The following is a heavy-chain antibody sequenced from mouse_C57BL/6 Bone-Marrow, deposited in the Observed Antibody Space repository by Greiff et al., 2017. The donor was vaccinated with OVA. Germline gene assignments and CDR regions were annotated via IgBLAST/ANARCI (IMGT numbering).Heavy chain of an antibody. D-gene: IGHD2-5*01. CDR2: IDPETGGT. Sequence: VQLKESGAELVRPGASVTLSCKASGYTFTDYEMHWVKRTPVHGLEWIGAIDPETGGTAYNQKFKGKAILTADKSSSTAYMELRSLTSEDSAVYYCTRDSNYDYWGQGTTLTVSS. J-gene: IGHJ2*01. CDR1: GYTFTDYE. CDR3: TRDSNYDY. V-gene: IGHV1-15*01.